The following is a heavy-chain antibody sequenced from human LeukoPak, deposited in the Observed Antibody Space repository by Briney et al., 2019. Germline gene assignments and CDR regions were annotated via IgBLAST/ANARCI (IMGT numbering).Heavy chain of an antibody. D-gene: IGHD1-26*01. J-gene: IGHJ6*02. CDR2: INPSGGST. V-gene: IGHV1-46*01. Sequence: ASVKVSCTASGYTFTSYYMHWVRQAPGQGLEWMGIINPSGGSTSYAQKFQGRVTMTRDTSMSTVYMELSSLRSEDTAVYYCASGGVGENYYYYGMDVWGQGTTVTASS. CDR1: GYTFTSYY. CDR3: ASGGVGENYYYYGMDV.